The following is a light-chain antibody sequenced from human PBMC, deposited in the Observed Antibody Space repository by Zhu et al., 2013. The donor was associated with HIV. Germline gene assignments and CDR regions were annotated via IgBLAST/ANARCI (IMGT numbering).Light chain of an antibody. CDR2: AAS. V-gene: IGKV1-39*01. CDR1: QGITSY. Sequence: DIQLTQSPSFLSASVGDRVTLACRASQGITSYLAWYQQKPGNAPKLLIYAASTLESGVPSRFSGSGSGTDFTLTISSLQPEDFATYYCQQSYSIPVTFGQGTEVEVK. CDR3: QQSYSIPVT. J-gene: IGKJ1*01.